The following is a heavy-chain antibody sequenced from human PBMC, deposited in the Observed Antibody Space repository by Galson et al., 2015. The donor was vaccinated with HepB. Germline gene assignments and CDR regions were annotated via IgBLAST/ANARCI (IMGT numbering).Heavy chain of an antibody. J-gene: IGHJ4*02. Sequence: SLRLSCAASGLTFSSDAMSWVRQAPGKGLEWLSGISASGGSTHYADSVKGRFTIFRDNSKNTLYLQVTSLRVEDTAVYYCAKGWSIFDYWGQGTLVTVSP. D-gene: IGHD3-9*01. CDR3: AKGWSIFDY. CDR1: GLTFSSDA. V-gene: IGHV3-23*01. CDR2: ISASGGST.